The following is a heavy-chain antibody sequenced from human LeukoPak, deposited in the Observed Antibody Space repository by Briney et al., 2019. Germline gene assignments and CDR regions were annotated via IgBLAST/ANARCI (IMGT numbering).Heavy chain of an antibody. Sequence: GESLKISCKGSGYSFTSYWIAWVRQMPGNGLEWMGVIYPSDSDIRYSPSFQGQVTISVDKSFNTAYLQWSSLKASDTAIYYCARHMTSWNAGEYYAMDVWGQGTTVTVSS. CDR1: GYSFTSYW. CDR2: IYPSDSDI. CDR3: ARHMTSWNAGEYYAMDV. V-gene: IGHV5-51*01. J-gene: IGHJ6*02. D-gene: IGHD2-2*01.